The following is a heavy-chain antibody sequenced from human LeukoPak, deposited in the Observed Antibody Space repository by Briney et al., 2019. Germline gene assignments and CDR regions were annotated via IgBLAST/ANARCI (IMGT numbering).Heavy chain of an antibody. CDR1: GFTFSSAW. Sequence: GGSLRLSCAASGFTFSSAWMSWVRQAPGKGLEWVSAISPSDGNTFYADSVKGRFTISRDNSKNTLSLQMNSLRAEDTALYYCAKDSSVPYGITDWGQGTLVTVSS. D-gene: IGHD4-17*01. J-gene: IGHJ4*02. CDR2: ISPSDGNT. V-gene: IGHV3-23*01. CDR3: AKDSSVPYGITD.